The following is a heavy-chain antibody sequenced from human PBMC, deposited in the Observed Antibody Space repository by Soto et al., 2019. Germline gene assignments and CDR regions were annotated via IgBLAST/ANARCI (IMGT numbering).Heavy chain of an antibody. J-gene: IGHJ4*02. Sequence: EVELVESGGGLVQPGGSLRISCAASGFTFGNYWMNWVRQAPGKGLVWVSRISSDGSIITYADSVKGRFTISRDNAENTLHLQMHSLRAEDTAVYYCVRDGVSVVPFDYWGQGTLVAVSS. CDR2: ISSDGSII. D-gene: IGHD2-2*01. V-gene: IGHV3-74*03. CDR3: VRDGVSVVPFDY. CDR1: GFTFGNYW.